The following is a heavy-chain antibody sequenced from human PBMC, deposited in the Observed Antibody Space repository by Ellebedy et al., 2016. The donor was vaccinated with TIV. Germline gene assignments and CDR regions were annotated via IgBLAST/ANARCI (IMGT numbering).Heavy chain of an antibody. CDR2: IYYSGST. CDR3: ARGLGVFDP. D-gene: IGHD2-8*01. V-gene: IGHV4-61*01. CDR1: GVTVSSDSFY. J-gene: IGHJ5*02. Sequence: SETLSLXCAVSGVTVSSDSFYWSCLPHPPGPGLEWFGYIYYSGSTNYNPSLNSRVTISVDTSKNQFSLKLSSVTAADTAVYYCARGLGVFDPWGQGTLVTVSS.